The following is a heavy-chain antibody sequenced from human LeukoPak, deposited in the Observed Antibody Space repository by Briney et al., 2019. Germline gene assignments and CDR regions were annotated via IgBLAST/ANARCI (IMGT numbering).Heavy chain of an antibody. CDR2: ISYDGSNK. J-gene: IGHJ4*02. V-gene: IGHV3-30*04. CDR1: GFTFSSYA. CDR3: AKYKRWLQPSFDY. D-gene: IGHD5-24*01. Sequence: GGSLRLSCAAPGFTFSSYAMHWVRQAPGKGLEWVAVISYDGSNKYYADSVKGRFTISRDNSKNTLYLQMNSLRAEDTAVYYCAKYKRWLQPSFDYWGQGTLVTVSS.